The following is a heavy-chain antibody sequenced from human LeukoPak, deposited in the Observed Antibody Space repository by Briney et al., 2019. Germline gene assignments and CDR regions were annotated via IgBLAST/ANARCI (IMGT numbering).Heavy chain of an antibody. D-gene: IGHD3-10*01. CDR3: AKDRRAGSYDY. CDR2: ISSSGSTI. CDR1: GYIFSNYE. J-gene: IGHJ4*02. V-gene: IGHV3-48*03. Sequence: DPGGSLRLSCAASGYIFSNYEMNWVRQAPGKGLEWVSYISSSGSTIYYGDSVKGRFTISRDNSKNTLYLQMNSLRAEDTAVYYCAKDRRAGSYDYWGQGTLVTVSS.